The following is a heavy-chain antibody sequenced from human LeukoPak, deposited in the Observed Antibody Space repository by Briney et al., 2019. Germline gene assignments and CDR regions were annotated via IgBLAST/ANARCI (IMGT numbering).Heavy chain of an antibody. J-gene: IGHJ3*02. CDR2: IDTSCST. D-gene: IGHD3-10*01. Sequence: SETLSLTCTVSGVSISNYYWNWIRQPPGKGLEWIARIDTSCSTNYYPSLKSRVTMSVDTSKNQFSLKVTSVTAADTAVYCCARVCGSATNYRLCGFDIWGQGTVVTVSS. V-gene: IGHV4-4*07. CDR3: ARVCGSATNYRLCGFDI. CDR1: GVSISNYY.